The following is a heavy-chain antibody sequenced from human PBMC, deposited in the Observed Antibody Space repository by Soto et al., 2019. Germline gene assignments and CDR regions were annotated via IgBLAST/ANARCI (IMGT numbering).Heavy chain of an antibody. V-gene: IGHV1-18*01. CDR3: ARAVAVAADFDY. Sequence: ASVKVSCKASGYTFTSYGISWLRQAPGQGLEWLGWVSTYSPKTVYAQKFQGRVTITRDTSASTAYMELSSLRSEDTAVYYCARAVAVAADFDYWGQGTLVTVSS. D-gene: IGHD6-19*01. CDR2: VSTYSPKT. CDR1: GYTFTSYG. J-gene: IGHJ4*02.